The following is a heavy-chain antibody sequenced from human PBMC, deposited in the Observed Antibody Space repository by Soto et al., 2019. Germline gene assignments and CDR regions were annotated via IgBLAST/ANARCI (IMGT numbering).Heavy chain of an antibody. CDR3: ARYTGNYGMDV. CDR2: IWYDGSNK. J-gene: IGHJ6*02. D-gene: IGHD2-2*02. Sequence: GGSLRLSCAASGFTFSSYGMHWVRQAPGKGLEWVAVIWYDGSNKYYANSVKGRFTISRDNSKNTLYLQMNSLRAEDTAVYYCARYTGNYGMDVWGQGTTVTVSS. V-gene: IGHV3-33*01. CDR1: GFTFSSYG.